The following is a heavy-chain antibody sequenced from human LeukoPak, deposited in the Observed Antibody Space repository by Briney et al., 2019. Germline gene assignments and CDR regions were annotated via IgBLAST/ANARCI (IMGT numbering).Heavy chain of an antibody. V-gene: IGHV3-9*01. CDR3: AKGPSLGELSCFDY. CDR1: GFTFDDYA. Sequence: PGGSLRLSCAASGFTFDDYAMHWARQAPGKGLEWVSGISWNSGSIGYADSVKGRFTISRDSAKNSLYLQMNSLRAEDTALYYCAKGPSLGELSCFDYWGQGTLVTVSS. D-gene: IGHD3-16*02. J-gene: IGHJ4*02. CDR2: ISWNSGSI.